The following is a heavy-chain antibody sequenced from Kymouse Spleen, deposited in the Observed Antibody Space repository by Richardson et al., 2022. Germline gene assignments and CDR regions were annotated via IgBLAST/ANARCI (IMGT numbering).Heavy chain of an antibody. CDR3: ARDYGSGLYYFDY. J-gene: IGHJ4*02. CDR1: GFTFSSYG. Sequence: QVQLVESGGGVVQPGRSLRLSCAASGFTFSSYGMHWVRQAPGKGLEWVAVIWYDGSNKYYADSVKGRFTISRDNSKNTLYLQMNSLRAEDTAVYYCARDYGSGLYYFDYWGQGTLVTVSS. V-gene: IGHV3-33*01. CDR2: IWYDGSNK. D-gene: IGHD3-10*01.